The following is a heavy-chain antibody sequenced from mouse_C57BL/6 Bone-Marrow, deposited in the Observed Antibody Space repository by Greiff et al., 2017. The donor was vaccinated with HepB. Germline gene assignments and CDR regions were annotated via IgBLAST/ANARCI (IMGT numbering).Heavy chain of an antibody. J-gene: IGHJ1*03. Sequence: EVQRVESGGDLVKPGGSLKLSCAASGFTFSSYGMSWVRQTPDKRLEWVATISSGGSYTYYPDSVKGRFTISRDNAKNTLYLQMSSLKSEDTAMYYCARHYSNYFYWYFDVWGTGTTVTVSS. D-gene: IGHD2-5*01. CDR2: ISSGGSYT. V-gene: IGHV5-6*01. CDR1: GFTFSSYG. CDR3: ARHYSNYFYWYFDV.